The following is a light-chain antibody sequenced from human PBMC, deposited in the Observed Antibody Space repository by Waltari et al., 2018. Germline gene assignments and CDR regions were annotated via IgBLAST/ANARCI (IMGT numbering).Light chain of an antibody. CDR1: QSISNW. V-gene: IGKV1-5*03. J-gene: IGKJ4*01. CDR3: QQYNSYSLLS. Sequence: DIQRTQSPSTLSASVGDRVIFSCRASQSISNWLAWYQQKPGKAPKLLIYKASTLESGVPSRFSGSGSGTEFTLTISSLQPEDFATYYCQQYNSYSLLSFGGGTKVEIK. CDR2: KAS.